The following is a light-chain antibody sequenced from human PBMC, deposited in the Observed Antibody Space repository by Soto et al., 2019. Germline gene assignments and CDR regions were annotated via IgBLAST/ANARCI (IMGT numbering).Light chain of an antibody. CDR3: QQYNNWPRT. J-gene: IGKJ1*01. CDR2: DAF. CDR1: QSVSSY. Sequence: EILFTQSPATLSLSPGERATLSCRASQSVSSYLAWYPQTPGQAPRLLIHDAFTRQTVIRARFSGSGAGTDFTLTISSLQSEDFAVYYCQQYNNWPRTFGQGTKVDNK. V-gene: IGKV3-15*01.